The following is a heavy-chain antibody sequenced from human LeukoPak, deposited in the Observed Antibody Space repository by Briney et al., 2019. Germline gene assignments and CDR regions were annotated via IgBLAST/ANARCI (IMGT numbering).Heavy chain of an antibody. CDR1: GFTFSSYW. V-gene: IGHV3-7*01. J-gene: IGHJ5*02. CDR2: IKQDGSEK. Sequence: QTGGSLRLSCAASGFTFSSYWMSWVRQAPGKGLEWVANIKQDGSEKYYVDSVKGRFTISRDNSKNTLYLQMNSLRAEDTAVYYCAKVFPGSGSYYRENNWFDPWGQGTLVTVSS. CDR3: AKVFPGSGSYYRENNWFDP. D-gene: IGHD3-10*01.